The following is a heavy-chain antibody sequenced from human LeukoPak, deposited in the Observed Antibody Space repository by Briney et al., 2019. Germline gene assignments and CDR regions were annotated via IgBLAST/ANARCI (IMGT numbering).Heavy chain of an antibody. CDR3: AGGTCSSNSCPPDY. CDR2: LSSNGGST. CDR1: GFNFSSYA. D-gene: IGHD2-2*01. V-gene: IGHV3-64*01. J-gene: IGHJ4*02. Sequence: GGSLRLSCAASGFNFSSYAMCWVRQAPGKGLEYVSALSSNGGSTYYANSVKGRFTISRDNAKNSLYLQMNSLRAEDTAVYYCAGGTCSSNSCPPDYWGQGTLVTVSS.